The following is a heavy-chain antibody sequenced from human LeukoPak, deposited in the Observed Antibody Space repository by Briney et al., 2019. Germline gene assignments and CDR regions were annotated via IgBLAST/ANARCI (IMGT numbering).Heavy chain of an antibody. D-gene: IGHD3-10*01. CDR3: ARVALDLYYGSVSWFDP. CDR2: INPGGGST. CDR1: GYTFTNYY. J-gene: IGHJ5*02. V-gene: IGHV1-46*01. Sequence: ASVKVSCKASGYTFTNYYMHWVRQAPGQGLEWMGIINPGGGSTSYAQKFQGRVTMTRDMSTSTVYMELSSLRSEDTAVYYCARVALDLYYGSVSWFDPWGQGTLVTVSS.